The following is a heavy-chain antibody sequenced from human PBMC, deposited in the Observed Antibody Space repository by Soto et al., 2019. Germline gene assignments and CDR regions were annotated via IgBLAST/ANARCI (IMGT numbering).Heavy chain of an antibody. J-gene: IGHJ4*02. CDR1: GYTFTSYG. CDR2: ISAYNGNT. V-gene: IGHV1-18*01. D-gene: IGHD3-9*01. CDR3: ARDVRYFDWLLPPPRPYYFDY. Sequence: GASVKVSCKASGYTFTSYGISWVRQAPGQGLEWMGWISAYNGNTNYAQKLQGRVTMTTDTSTSTAYMELRSLRSDDTAVYYCARDVRYFDWLLPPPRPYYFDYWGQGTLVTVSS.